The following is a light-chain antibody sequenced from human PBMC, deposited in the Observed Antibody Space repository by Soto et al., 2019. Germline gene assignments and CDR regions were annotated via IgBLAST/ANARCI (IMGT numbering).Light chain of an antibody. CDR2: GAS. Sequence: DIQMTQSPSSLSASIGDRITITCRASQSISTYLNWYQQKPGKAPSLLLYGASTLQSGVPSRFSGSGSATDFTLTISSLQPEDFATYYCQQTFITPPLTFGGGTKVEIK. V-gene: IGKV1-39*01. J-gene: IGKJ4*01. CDR1: QSISTY. CDR3: QQTFITPPLT.